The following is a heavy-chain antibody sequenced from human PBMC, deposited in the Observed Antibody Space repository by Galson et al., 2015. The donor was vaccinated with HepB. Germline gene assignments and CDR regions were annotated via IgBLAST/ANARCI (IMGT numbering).Heavy chain of an antibody. CDR2: MNPNSGDT. V-gene: IGHV1-8*01. CDR1: GYTFTSYD. Sequence: SVKVSCKASGYTFTSYDINWVRQATGQGLEWMGWMNPNSGDTGYAQKFQGRVTMTRDTSITTVYMELSSLRSEDTAIYYCARVNYPYGSGSYRHYYYYGMDVWGQGTTVTVSS. J-gene: IGHJ6*02. CDR3: ARVNYPYGSGSYRHYYYYGMDV. D-gene: IGHD3-10*01.